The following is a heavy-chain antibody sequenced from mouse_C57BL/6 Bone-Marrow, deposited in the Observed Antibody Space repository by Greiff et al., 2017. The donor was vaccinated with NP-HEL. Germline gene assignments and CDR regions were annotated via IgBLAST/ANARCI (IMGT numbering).Heavy chain of an antibody. V-gene: IGHV1-55*01. D-gene: IGHD2-3*01. CDR2: IYPGSGST. J-gene: IGHJ2*01. Sequence: QVHVKQPGAELVKPGASVKMSCKASGYTFTSYWITWVKQRPGQGLEWIGDIYPGSGSTNYNEKFKSKATLTVDTSSSTAYMQLSSLTSEDSAVYYCSDGYYGYWGKGTTLTVSS. CDR1: GYTFTSYW. CDR3: SDGYYGY.